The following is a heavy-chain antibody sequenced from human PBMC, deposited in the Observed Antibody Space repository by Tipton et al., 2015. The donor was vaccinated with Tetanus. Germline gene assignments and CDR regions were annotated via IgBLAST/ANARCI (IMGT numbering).Heavy chain of an antibody. CDR3: ARVSREGPELELDAFDI. CDR2: IIPIFGTA. Sequence: QVQLVQSGSEVKKPGSSVKVSCKASGGTFSSYAISWVRQAPGQGLEWMGGIIPIFGTANYAQKFQGRVTITADESTSTAYMELSSLRSEDTAVYYCARVSREGPELELDAFDIWGQGTMVTVSS. CDR1: GGTFSSYA. D-gene: IGHD1-7*01. V-gene: IGHV1-69*01. J-gene: IGHJ3*02.